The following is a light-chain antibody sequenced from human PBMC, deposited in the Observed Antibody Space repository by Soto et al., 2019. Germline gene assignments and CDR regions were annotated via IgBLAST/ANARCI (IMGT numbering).Light chain of an antibody. CDR3: QQYGTPPLI. CDR2: GAS. V-gene: IGKV3-20*01. Sequence: EIVLTQSPGTLSLSPGERATLSCRASQSVSSTYLAWYQQKPGQAPRLLIYGASSRATGIPDRFSGSGSGTDFTLTISRLEPEDFPVFSCQQYGTPPLILGGGTKVEIK. CDR1: QSVSSTY. J-gene: IGKJ4*01.